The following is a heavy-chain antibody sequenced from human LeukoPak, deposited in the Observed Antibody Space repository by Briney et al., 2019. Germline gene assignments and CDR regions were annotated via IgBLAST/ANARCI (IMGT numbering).Heavy chain of an antibody. V-gene: IGHV4-39*01. CDR3: QSRYLEWLLEY. Sequence: SETLFLTCTVSGGSINSNNYYWGWIRQPPGKGLEWIGSIYSSGSAYYNPSLKSRVTISVDTSKNQFSLRLSSVTAADTAVYYCQSRYLEWLLEYWGQGTLVTVSS. D-gene: IGHD3-3*01. CDR2: IYSSGSA. J-gene: IGHJ4*02. CDR1: GGSINSNNYY.